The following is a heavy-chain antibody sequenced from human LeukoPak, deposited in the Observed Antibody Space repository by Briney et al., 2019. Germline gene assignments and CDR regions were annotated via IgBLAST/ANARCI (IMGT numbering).Heavy chain of an antibody. D-gene: IGHD5-12*01. CDR2: INPNSGDT. CDR1: GYIFTDYY. CDR3: ARPFGGYSGYDRAFDY. V-gene: IGHV1-2*02. J-gene: IGHJ4*02. Sequence: GASVKVSCKASGYIFTDYYMYWVRQAPGQGLEWMGWINPNSGDTNYAQKFQGRVTMTRDTSITTAYMELRRLRSDDTALYYCARPFGGYSGYDRAFDYWGQGTLVTVSS.